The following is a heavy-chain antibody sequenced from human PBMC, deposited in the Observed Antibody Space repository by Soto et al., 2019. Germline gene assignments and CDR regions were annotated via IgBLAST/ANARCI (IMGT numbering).Heavy chain of an antibody. V-gene: IGHV4-59*01. Sequence: QVQLQESGPGLVKPSETLSLTCTVSGGSISSYYWSWIRQPPGKGLEWIGFIFYSGSTSYNPSLKSQFTISIDTSQYQFALKLNSVTAAEPAVYYCASMIGDPVLSFDSWGQGTLVAVSS. D-gene: IGHD3-10*02. J-gene: IGHJ5*01. CDR1: GGSISSYY. CDR3: ASMIGDPVLSFDS. CDR2: IFYSGST.